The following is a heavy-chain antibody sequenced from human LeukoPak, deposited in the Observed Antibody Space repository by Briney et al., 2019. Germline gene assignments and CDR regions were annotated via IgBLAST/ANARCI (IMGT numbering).Heavy chain of an antibody. J-gene: IGHJ5*02. Sequence: GGSLRLSCAASGFTFSSYAMSWVRQAPGKGLEWVSVIYSGGSTYYADSVKGRFTISRDNSKNTLYLQMNSLRAEDTAVYYCARSEGQFPGWFDPWGQGTLVTVSS. V-gene: IGHV3-66*02. CDR1: GFTFSSYA. CDR2: IYSGGST. D-gene: IGHD1-14*01. CDR3: ARSEGQFPGWFDP.